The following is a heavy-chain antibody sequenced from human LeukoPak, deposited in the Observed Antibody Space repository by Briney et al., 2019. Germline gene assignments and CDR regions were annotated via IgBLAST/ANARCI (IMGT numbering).Heavy chain of an antibody. V-gene: IGHV4-59*01. CDR1: GGSISSYY. J-gene: IGHJ4*02. Sequence: PSETLSLTCTVSGGSISSYYWSWIRQPPGKGREWIGYNYYSGSTKYNPSLKSRVTISVDTSKNQFSLKLSSVTGADTAVYYCARGGRDGYNDYWGQGTLVTVSS. D-gene: IGHD5-24*01. CDR2: NYYSGST. CDR3: ARGGRDGYNDY.